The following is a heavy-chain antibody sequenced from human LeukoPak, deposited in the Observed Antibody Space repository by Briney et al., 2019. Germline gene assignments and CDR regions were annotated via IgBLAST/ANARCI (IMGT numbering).Heavy chain of an antibody. CDR2: ISSSSSYI. D-gene: IGHD6-19*01. CDR3: ARSRAVAGPRYYFDY. J-gene: IGHJ4*02. Sequence: GGSLRLSCAASGFTFSSYSMNWVRQAPGQGLEWVSSISSSSSYIYYADSVKGRFTISRDNAKNSLYLQMNSLRAEDTAVYYCARSRAVAGPRYYFDYWGQGTLVTVSS. CDR1: GFTFSSYS. V-gene: IGHV3-21*01.